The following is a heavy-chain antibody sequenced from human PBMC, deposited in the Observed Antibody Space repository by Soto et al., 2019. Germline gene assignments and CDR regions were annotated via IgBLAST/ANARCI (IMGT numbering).Heavy chain of an antibody. Sequence: QVQLVQSGAEVKKPGASLKVSCQASGYTFTSYGISWVRQAPGQGLEWMGWISAYNGNTNYAQKLQGRATMTTDTSTSTAYMELRSLRSDDTAVYYCARDLYSYVPYEFDYWGQGTLVTVSS. CDR1: GYTFTSYG. CDR2: ISAYNGNT. CDR3: ARDLYSYVPYEFDY. J-gene: IGHJ4*02. D-gene: IGHD5-18*01. V-gene: IGHV1-18*01.